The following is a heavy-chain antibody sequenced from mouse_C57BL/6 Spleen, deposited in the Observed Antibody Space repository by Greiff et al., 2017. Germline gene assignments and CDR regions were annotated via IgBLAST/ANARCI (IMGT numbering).Heavy chain of an antibody. D-gene: IGHD1-1*01. CDR2: INPSTGGT. CDR1: GYSFTGYY. V-gene: IGHV1-42*01. J-gene: IGHJ1*03. Sequence: VQLQQSGPELVKPGASVKISCKASGYSFTGYYMNWVKQSPEKSLEWIGEINPSTGGTTYNQKFKAKATLTVDKSSSTAYMQLKSLTSEDSAVYDCASLYYYGSSWYFDVWGTGTTGTVSS. CDR3: ASLYYYGSSWYFDV.